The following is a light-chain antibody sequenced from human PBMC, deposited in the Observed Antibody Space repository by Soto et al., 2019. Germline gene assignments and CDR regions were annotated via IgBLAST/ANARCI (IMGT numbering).Light chain of an antibody. Sequence: EIVLTQSPGTLSLSPGERATLSCRASESVSYDYLAWYQQKPGQAPRLLIYGATSRATGIPDRFSGGGSGTDVTLTISGLESEDFALYFCQQYVSSPITFGQGTRLEIK. V-gene: IGKV3-20*01. CDR1: ESVSYDY. CDR3: QQYVSSPIT. J-gene: IGKJ5*01. CDR2: GAT.